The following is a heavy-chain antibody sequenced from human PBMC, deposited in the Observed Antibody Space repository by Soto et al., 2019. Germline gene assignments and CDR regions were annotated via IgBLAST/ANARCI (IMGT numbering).Heavy chain of an antibody. D-gene: IGHD6-13*01. CDR1: GGSISSYY. Sequence: SETLSLTCTVSGGSISSYYWSWIRQPPGKGLEWIGYIYYSGSTNYNPSLKSRVTISVDTSKNQFSLKLSSVTAADTAVYYCARNRPSAIAAAAPPFDPWGQGTLVTVSS. V-gene: IGHV4-59*01. CDR3: ARNRPSAIAAAAPPFDP. CDR2: IYYSGST. J-gene: IGHJ5*02.